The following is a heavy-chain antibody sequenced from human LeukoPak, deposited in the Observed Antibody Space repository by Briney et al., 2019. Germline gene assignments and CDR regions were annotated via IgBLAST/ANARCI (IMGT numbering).Heavy chain of an antibody. V-gene: IGHV3-23*01. J-gene: IGHJ4*02. CDR2: ISGSGGST. D-gene: IGHD1-26*01. CDR1: GFTFSSYA. CDR3: AKGIVVGATPYYFDY. Sequence: GGSLRLSCAASGFTFSSYAMSWVRQAPGKGLDWVSAISGSGGSTYYADSVKGRFTISRDNSKNTLYLQMNSLRAEDTAVYYCAKGIVVGATPYYFDYWGQGTLVTVSS.